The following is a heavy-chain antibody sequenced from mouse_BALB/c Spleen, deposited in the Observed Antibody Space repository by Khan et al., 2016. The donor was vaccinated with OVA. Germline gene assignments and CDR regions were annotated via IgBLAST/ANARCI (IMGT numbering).Heavy chain of an antibody. Sequence: VQLQQSGTELARPGASVKLSCKASGYTFTSYWMQWVKQRPGQGLEWIGAIYPGDGNTRYNQKFKGKATLPADKSSSTAYMQLSSLASEDSAVYYCARGGITTGYFDYWGQGTTLTVSS. CDR1: GYTFTSYW. D-gene: IGHD1-1*01. CDR2: IYPGDGNT. J-gene: IGHJ2*01. CDR3: ARGGITTGYFDY. V-gene: IGHV1-87*01.